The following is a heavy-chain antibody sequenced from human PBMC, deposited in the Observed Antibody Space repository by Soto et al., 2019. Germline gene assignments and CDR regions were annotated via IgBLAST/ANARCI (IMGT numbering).Heavy chain of an antibody. CDR1: GGTFSSFINYP. D-gene: IGHD3-3*01. Sequence: QVQLVQSGAEVKKPGSSVKVSCKSSGGTFSSFINYPINWVRQALGQGLEWMGGIVPNVGTVNYAQKFRGKVTITADKSTGTAYMELSSLRSEDTALYYCARRDTSGFLRYFDNWGQGTQVTVSS. CDR2: IVPNVGTV. CDR3: ARRDTSGFLRYFDN. J-gene: IGHJ4*02. V-gene: IGHV1-69*06.